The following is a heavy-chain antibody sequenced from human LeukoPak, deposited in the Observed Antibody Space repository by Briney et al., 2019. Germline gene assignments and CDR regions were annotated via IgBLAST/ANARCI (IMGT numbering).Heavy chain of an antibody. D-gene: IGHD6-13*01. CDR3: ARVYYSNSHDYWYFDL. Sequence: SETLSLTCTVSGGSISSGSYYWSWIRQPAGKGLKWIGRIYASGSTNYNPSLKSRVTISVDTSKNQFSLKLTSVTAADTAVYYCARVYYSNSHDYWYFDLWGRGTLVTVSS. CDR1: GGSISSGSYY. J-gene: IGHJ2*01. CDR2: IYASGST. V-gene: IGHV4-61*02.